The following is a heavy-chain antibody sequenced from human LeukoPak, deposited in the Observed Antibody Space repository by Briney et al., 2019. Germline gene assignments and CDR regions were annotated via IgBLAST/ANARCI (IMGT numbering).Heavy chain of an antibody. J-gene: IGHJ4*02. V-gene: IGHV3-21*01. Sequence: GGSLRLSCAASGFTFSSYSLNWVRQAPGKGLEWVSSISSDSIYTYYADSVKGRFTISRDNAKNSLYLQMNSLRAEDTAVYYCARTYYYDSSGSRYWGQGTLVTVSS. CDR3: ARTYYYDSSGSRY. CDR1: GFTFSSYS. D-gene: IGHD3-22*01. CDR2: ISSDSIYT.